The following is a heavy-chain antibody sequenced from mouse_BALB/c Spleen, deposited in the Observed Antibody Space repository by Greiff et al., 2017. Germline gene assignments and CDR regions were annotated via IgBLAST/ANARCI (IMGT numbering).Heavy chain of an antibody. CDR2: ISSGGGST. Sequence: DVKLVESGGGLVKPGGSLKLSCAASGFAFSSYDMSWVRQTPEKRLEWVAYISSGGGSTYYPDTVKGRFTISRDNAKNTLYLQMSSLKCEDTAMYYCASTGTSDAMDYWGQGTSVTVSS. D-gene: IGHD4-1*01. CDR3: ASTGTSDAMDY. CDR1: GFAFSSYD. V-gene: IGHV5-12-1*01. J-gene: IGHJ4*01.